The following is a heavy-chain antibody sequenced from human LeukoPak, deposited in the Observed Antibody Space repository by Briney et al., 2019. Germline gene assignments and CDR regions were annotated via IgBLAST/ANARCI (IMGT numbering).Heavy chain of an antibody. Sequence: GGSLRLSCAASGFTFSSYSMNWVRQAPEKGLEWVSSISSSSSYIYYADSVKGRFTISRDNAKNSLYLQMNSLRAEDTAVYYCARDSSISRGWYVPDYWGQGTLVTVSS. V-gene: IGHV3-21*01. D-gene: IGHD6-19*01. J-gene: IGHJ4*02. CDR2: ISSSSSYI. CDR1: GFTFSSYS. CDR3: ARDSSISRGWYVPDY.